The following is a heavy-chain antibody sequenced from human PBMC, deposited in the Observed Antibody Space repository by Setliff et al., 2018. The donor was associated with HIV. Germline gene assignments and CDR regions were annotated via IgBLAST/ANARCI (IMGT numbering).Heavy chain of an antibody. CDR3: ARDLPAPYYGMDV. D-gene: IGHD2-2*01. J-gene: IGHJ6*02. Sequence: ASVKVSCKASGYTFTGYYMHWVRQAPGRGLEWMGCINPNSGDTNYAQKFQDRVTVTRDTPISTAFMELSRLRSDDTAVYYCARDLPAPYYGMDVWGQGTTVTVSS. CDR1: GYTFTGYY. V-gene: IGHV1-2*02. CDR2: INPNSGDT.